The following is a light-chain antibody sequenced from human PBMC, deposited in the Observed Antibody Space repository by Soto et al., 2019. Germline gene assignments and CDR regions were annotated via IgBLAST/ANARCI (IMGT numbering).Light chain of an antibody. Sequence: QSVLTQPASVYGSPGQSITISCTGTSSDVGGYNYVSWYQQHPGKAPKLMIYDVSNRPSGVSNRFSGSKSGNTASLTISGLQAEDEADYYCSSYTGSSIVVFGGGTKLTVL. CDR3: SSYTGSSIVV. V-gene: IGLV2-14*01. CDR2: DVS. J-gene: IGLJ2*01. CDR1: SSDVGGYNY.